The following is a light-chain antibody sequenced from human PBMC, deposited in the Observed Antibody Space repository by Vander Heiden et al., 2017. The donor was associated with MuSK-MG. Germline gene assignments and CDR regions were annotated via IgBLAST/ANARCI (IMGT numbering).Light chain of an antibody. CDR1: QSVSDN. CDR2: GAS. J-gene: IGKJ2*01. CDR3: QQNQKTPYT. Sequence: DIQVTESPSFLSASLGDRVTITCRASQSVSDNLSWYQQKVGKAPKLLSYGASSLQSGVPSRFSGSGFGTEFSLTIISLKPEDVATYFCQQNQKTPYTFGQGT. V-gene: IGKV1-39*01.